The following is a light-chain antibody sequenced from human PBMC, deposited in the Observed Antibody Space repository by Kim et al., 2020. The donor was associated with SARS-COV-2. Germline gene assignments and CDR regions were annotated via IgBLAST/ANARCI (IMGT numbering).Light chain of an antibody. J-gene: IGLJ2*01. Sequence: PGGAARCACEGNTVEGQSVPWYQQKPGKAPVLVIYYDTDRPSGIPERFSGSKSGNAATLTIIGVEAGDEADYYCQVWDSNSDHVVFGGGTQLTVL. CDR3: QVWDSNSDHVV. V-gene: IGLV3-21*04. CDR1: TVEGQS. CDR2: YDT.